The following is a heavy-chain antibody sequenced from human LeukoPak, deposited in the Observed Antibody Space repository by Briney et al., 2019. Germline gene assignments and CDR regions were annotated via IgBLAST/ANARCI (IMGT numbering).Heavy chain of an antibody. CDR2: INGYNGNT. CDR1: RYTFTTYG. Sequence: ASVKVSCKASRYTFTTYGISWVRQAPGQGLEWMGWINGYNGNTNYAQKFQGRVTMTTDTSTSTAYMELRSLRSDDTAVYYCARGFLEWLFFDYWGQGTLVTVSS. CDR3: ARGFLEWLFFDY. D-gene: IGHD3-3*01. V-gene: IGHV1-18*01. J-gene: IGHJ4*02.